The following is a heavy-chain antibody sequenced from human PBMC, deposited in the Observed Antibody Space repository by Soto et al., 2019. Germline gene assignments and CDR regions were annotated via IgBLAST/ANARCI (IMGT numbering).Heavy chain of an antibody. CDR1: GFTFSDYY. CDR2: ISSSGSTI. J-gene: IGHJ1*01. D-gene: IGHD6-6*01. CDR3: ARGSSIAARPEHFQH. V-gene: IGHV3-11*01. Sequence: GGSLRLSCAASGFTFSDYYMSWIRQAPGKGLEWVSYISSSGSTIYYADSVKGRFTISRDNAKNSLYLQMNSLRAEDTAVYYCARGSSIAARPEHFQHWGQGTLVTVSS.